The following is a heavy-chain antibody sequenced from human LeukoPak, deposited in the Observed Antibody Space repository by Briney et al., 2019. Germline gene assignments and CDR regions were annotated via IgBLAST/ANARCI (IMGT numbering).Heavy chain of an antibody. V-gene: IGHV3-21*01. CDR1: GFSFSNYA. CDR3: ARGYCGGDCYGD. CDR2: IDGSSSHI. D-gene: IGHD2-21*02. J-gene: IGHJ1*01. Sequence: PGGSLRLSCAASGFSFSNYAMNWVRQAPGKGLEWVSSIDGSSSHIYYADSVKGRFTISRDNTKSSLYLQMNSLRAEDMAVYYCARGYCGGDCYGDWGQGTLVTVSP.